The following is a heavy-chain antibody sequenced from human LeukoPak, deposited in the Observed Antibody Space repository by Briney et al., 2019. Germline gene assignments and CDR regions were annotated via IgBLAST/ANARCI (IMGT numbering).Heavy chain of an antibody. CDR1: GDSVSSITAA. J-gene: IGHJ4*02. CDR2: TFYRSQWYH. D-gene: IGHD2-21*02. CDR3: AREPKGDRFDY. Sequence: SQTLSLTCVISGDSVSSITAAWNWIRQSASRGLEWLGRTFYRSQWYHDSAVSVKGRLTIIPDTTKNHFSLQLTSVTPEDTALYYCAREPKGDRFDYWGQGTLVTVSS. V-gene: IGHV6-1*01.